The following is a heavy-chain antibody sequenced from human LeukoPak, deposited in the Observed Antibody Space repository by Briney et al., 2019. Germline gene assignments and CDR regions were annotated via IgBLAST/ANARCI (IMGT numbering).Heavy chain of an antibody. D-gene: IGHD3-9*01. J-gene: IGHJ4*02. CDR2: ISGSGGST. CDR3: AAYYYDILTGYFDY. V-gene: IGHV3-23*01. CDR1: GFTFSSYA. Sequence: GGSLRLSCAASGFTFSSYAMSWVRQAPGKGLEWVSAISGSGGSTYYADSVKGRFTISRDNSKNTLYLQMNSVRADDTAVYYCAAYYYDILTGYFDYWGQGTLVTVSS.